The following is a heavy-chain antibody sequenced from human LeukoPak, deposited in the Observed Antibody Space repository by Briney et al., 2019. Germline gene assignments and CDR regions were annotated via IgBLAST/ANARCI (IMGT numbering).Heavy chain of an antibody. J-gene: IGHJ6*02. CDR1: GFTFGHQA. CDR3: ARGPIHLWLHSGMDV. Sequence: GGSLRLSCSTFGFTFGHQAMGWVRQAPGKGLEWIGFIRSKAYGGTTEYAASVSGRFTISREDSKSVAYLQMNSLKTEDTAVYFCARGPIHLWLHSGMDVWGQGTTVTVSS. V-gene: IGHV3-49*04. D-gene: IGHD5-18*01. CDR2: IRSKAYGGTT.